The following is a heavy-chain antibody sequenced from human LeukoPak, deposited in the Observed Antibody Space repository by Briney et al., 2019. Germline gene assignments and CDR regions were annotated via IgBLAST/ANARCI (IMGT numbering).Heavy chain of an antibody. J-gene: IGHJ4*02. CDR3: ASGLYYDFWSGYSPTYYYDSSGYLFDY. D-gene: IGHD3-3*01. CDR2: ISYDGSNK. Sequence: GGSLRLSCAASGFTFSSYGMHWVRQAPGKGLEWVAVISYDGSNKYYADSVKGRFTISRDNSKNTLYLQMNSLRAEDTAVYYCASGLYYDFWSGYSPTYYYDSSGYLFDYWGQGTLVTVSS. V-gene: IGHV3-30*03. CDR1: GFTFSSYG.